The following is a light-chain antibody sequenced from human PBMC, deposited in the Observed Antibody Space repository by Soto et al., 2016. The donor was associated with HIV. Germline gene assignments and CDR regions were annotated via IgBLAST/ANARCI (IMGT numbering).Light chain of an antibody. J-gene: IGKJ1*01. CDR1: QDIKNN. CDR3: LQHNTYPWT. CDR2: AAS. Sequence: DIQMTQSPSSLSASVGDRVTITCRASQDIKNNLGWYQQKPGEAPKRLIHAASSLQGGVPSRFAGSGSGTEFTLTISSLEAEDFATYYCLQHNTYPWTFGQGTRVEIK. V-gene: IGKV1-17*01.